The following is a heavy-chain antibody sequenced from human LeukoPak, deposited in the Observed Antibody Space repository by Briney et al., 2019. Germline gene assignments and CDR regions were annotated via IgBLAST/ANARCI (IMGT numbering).Heavy chain of an antibody. D-gene: IGHD4-17*01. CDR3: ARDPGPTVTDY. Sequence: SETLSLTCTVSGYSISSGYYWGWIRQPPGKGLEWIGSIYHSGSTYYNPSLKSRVTISVDTSKNQFSLKLSSVTAADTAVYYCARDPGPTVTDYWGQGTLVTVSS. CDR2: IYHSGST. V-gene: IGHV4-38-2*02. J-gene: IGHJ4*02. CDR1: GYSISSGYY.